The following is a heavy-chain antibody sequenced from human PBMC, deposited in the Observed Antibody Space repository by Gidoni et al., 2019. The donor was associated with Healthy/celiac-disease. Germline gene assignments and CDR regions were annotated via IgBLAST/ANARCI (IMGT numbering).Heavy chain of an antibody. CDR3: ARVFGSLLDY. D-gene: IGHD3-16*01. J-gene: IGHJ4*02. V-gene: IGHV4-34*01. CDR1: GGSFSGYF. CDR2: VNHSGST. Sequence: QVQLQQWGAGLMKPSETLSLTCAVYGGSFSGYFWSWIRQPPGKGLEWIGEVNHSGSTNYNPSFKSRVTISVDTSKNQFSLKVSSVTAADTAVYYCARVFGSLLDYWGQGTLVTVSS.